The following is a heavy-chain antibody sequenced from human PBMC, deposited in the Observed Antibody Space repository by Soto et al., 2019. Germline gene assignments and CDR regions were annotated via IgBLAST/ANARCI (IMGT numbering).Heavy chain of an antibody. V-gene: IGHV3-30-3*01. Sequence: QVQLVESGGGVVQPGRSLRLSCAASGFTFSSYAMHWVRQAPGKGLEWVAAISYDGSNKYYADSVKGRFTISRDNSKNTLYLQMNSLRAEDTAVYYCARVPSLDYWGQGTLVTVSS. CDR3: ARVPSLDY. J-gene: IGHJ4*02. CDR1: GFTFSSYA. CDR2: ISYDGSNK.